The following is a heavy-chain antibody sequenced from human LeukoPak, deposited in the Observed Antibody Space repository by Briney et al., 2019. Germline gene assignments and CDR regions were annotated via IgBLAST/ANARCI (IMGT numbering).Heavy chain of an antibody. V-gene: IGHV1-69*13. D-gene: IGHD3-3*02. CDR2: IIPIFGTA. CDR3: ATHFYPYFSSWFDP. Sequence: ASVKVSCKASGGTFSSYAISWVRQAPGQGLEWMGGIIPIFGTANYAQKFQGRVTITADESTSTAYMELSSLRSEDTAVYYCATHFYPYFSSWFDPWGQGTLVTVSS. J-gene: IGHJ5*02. CDR1: GGTFSSYA.